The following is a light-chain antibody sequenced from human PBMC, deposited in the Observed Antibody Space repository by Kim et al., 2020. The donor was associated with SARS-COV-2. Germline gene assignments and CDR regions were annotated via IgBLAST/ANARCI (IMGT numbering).Light chain of an antibody. Sequence: APGERATLACRASQSVSSNLAGYQQKPGQAPRLLNYGASTRANGIPARFSGSESGTEFTLTISSLQSEDFAVYYCQQYNNWPPVTFGQGTRLEIK. V-gene: IGKV3-15*01. J-gene: IGKJ5*01. CDR3: QQYNNWPPVT. CDR2: GAS. CDR1: QSVSSN.